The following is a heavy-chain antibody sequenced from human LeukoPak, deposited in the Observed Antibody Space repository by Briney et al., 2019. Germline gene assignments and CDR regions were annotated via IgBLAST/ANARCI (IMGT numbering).Heavy chain of an antibody. J-gene: IGHJ5*02. CDR2: INPSGGST. Sequence: GASVKVSCKASGYTFTSYYMHWVRQAPGQGVEGRGIINPSGGSTSYAQKFQGSVTMTRDMSKSTVYMELSSLRSEDTAVYYCARGYYDSSGYYWFDPWGQGTLVTVSS. CDR1: GYTFTSYY. D-gene: IGHD3-22*01. V-gene: IGHV1-46*01. CDR3: ARGYYDSSGYYWFDP.